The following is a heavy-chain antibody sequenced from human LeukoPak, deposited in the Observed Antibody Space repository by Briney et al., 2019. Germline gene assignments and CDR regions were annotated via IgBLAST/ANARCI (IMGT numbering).Heavy chain of an antibody. CDR2: IYYSGGT. J-gene: IGHJ4*02. D-gene: IGHD2-2*01. CDR3: ATPGYCSSTSCYGSGDFDY. CDR1: GGSISSSSYY. V-gene: IGHV4-39*01. Sequence: PSETLSLTCTVSGGSISSSSYYCGWIRQPPGKGLEWIGSIYYSGGTYYNPSLKSRVTISVDTSKNQFSLKLSSVTAADTAVYYCATPGYCSSTSCYGSGDFDYWGQGTLVTVSS.